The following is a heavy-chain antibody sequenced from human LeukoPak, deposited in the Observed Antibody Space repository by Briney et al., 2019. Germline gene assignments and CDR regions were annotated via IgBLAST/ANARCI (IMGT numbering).Heavy chain of an antibody. V-gene: IGHV3-21*01. J-gene: IGHJ5*02. Sequence: GGSLRLSCAASGFTFSSYSMNWVRQAPGKGLEWVSSISSSSSYIYYADSVRGRFTISRDNDKNSLYLQMNSLRAEDTAVYYCGKSFLGQRLVCFAPWGQGPRVTV. CDR3: GKSFLGQRLVCFAP. D-gene: IGHD6-13*01. CDR1: GFTFSSYS. CDR2: ISSSSSYI.